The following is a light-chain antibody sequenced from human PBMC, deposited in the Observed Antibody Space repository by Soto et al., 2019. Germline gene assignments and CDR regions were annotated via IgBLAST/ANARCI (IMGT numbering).Light chain of an antibody. J-gene: IGKJ5*01. CDR3: QQYYTYPRT. CDR2: DAS. Sequence: DIEMTKSPSTLSASVGDIVTITCRASQSINSRLAWYTQRPGRAPDLMIYDASTLQSGVPSRFSGSGSGTEVTLTISSLQPDEFATYACQQYYTYPRTFGQGPRLEI. CDR1: QSINSR. V-gene: IGKV1-5*01.